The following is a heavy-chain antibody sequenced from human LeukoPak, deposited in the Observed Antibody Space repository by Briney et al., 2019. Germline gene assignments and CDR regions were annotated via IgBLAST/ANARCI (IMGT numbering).Heavy chain of an antibody. J-gene: IGHJ3*02. CDR3: ARASRDYGDYIGAFDI. CDR2: VYITGSA. CDR1: GGSMRGYY. D-gene: IGHD4-17*01. Sequence: PSETLSLTCTVSGGSMRGYYWTWIRQSAGRGLEWIGRVYITGSANYNPSLESRVTMSVDTSNSQFSLKLTSVTAADTAMYYCARASRDYGDYIGAFDIWGQGTMVTVSS. V-gene: IGHV4-4*07.